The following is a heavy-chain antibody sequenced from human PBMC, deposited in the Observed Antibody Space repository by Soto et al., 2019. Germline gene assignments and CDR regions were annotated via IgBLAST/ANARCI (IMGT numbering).Heavy chain of an antibody. Sequence: PGGSLRLSCAASGFTFSSYGMHWVCQAPGKGLEWVAVIWYDGSNKYYADSVKGRFTISRDNSKNTLYLQMNSLRAEDTAVYYCARDGRRGMATMYGMDVWGQGTTVTVSS. D-gene: IGHD5-12*01. J-gene: IGHJ6*02. CDR2: IWYDGSNK. CDR1: GFTFSSYG. V-gene: IGHV3-33*01. CDR3: ARDGRRGMATMYGMDV.